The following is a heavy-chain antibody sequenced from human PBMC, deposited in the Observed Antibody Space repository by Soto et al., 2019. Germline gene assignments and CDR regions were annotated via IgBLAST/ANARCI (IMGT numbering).Heavy chain of an antibody. CDR2: ISGGGGNT. CDR3: AKCYVLITTSGGWCNWFDP. J-gene: IGHJ5*02. D-gene: IGHD3-22*01. CDR1: GFTFSTFA. V-gene: IGHV3-23*01. Sequence: EVQLLESGGSLVQPGGSLRLYCAASGFTFSTFAMNWVRQAPGEGLEWVSSISGGGGNTQYADSVKGRVTISRDNSKNTLYLQMNTLRAEETAVYYCAKCYVLITTSGGWCNWFDPWGQGTLVIVSS.